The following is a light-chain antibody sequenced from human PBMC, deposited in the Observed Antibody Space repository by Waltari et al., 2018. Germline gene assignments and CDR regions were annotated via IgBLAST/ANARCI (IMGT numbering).Light chain of an antibody. CDR1: QSVSSSD. CDR3: QQYGSSPRT. Sequence: EIVLTQSPGTLSLSPGERATLSCRASQSVSSSDLAWYQQTPGQAPRLLIYGASSRATGIPDRFSGSGSGTDFTLTISRLEPEDFAVYYCQQYGSSPRTFGQGTKVEIK. CDR2: GAS. V-gene: IGKV3-20*01. J-gene: IGKJ1*01.